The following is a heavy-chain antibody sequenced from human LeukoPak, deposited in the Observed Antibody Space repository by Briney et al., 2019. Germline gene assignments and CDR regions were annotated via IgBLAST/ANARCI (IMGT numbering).Heavy chain of an antibody. CDR1: GGSFSGYY. CDR2: INHSGST. J-gene: IGHJ4*02. V-gene: IGHV4-34*01. CDR3: ARDWGYCSSTSCYQYYFDY. D-gene: IGHD2-2*01. Sequence: SETLSLTCAVYGGSFSGYYWSWIRQPPGKGLEWIGEINHSGSTNYNPSLKSRVTISVDTSKNQFSLKLSSVTAADTAVYYCARDWGYCSSTSCYQYYFDYWGQGTLVTVSS.